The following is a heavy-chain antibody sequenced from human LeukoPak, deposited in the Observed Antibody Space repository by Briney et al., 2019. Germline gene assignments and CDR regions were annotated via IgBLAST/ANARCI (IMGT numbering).Heavy chain of an antibody. Sequence: PGGSLRLSCAASGFTFSRYWMSWVRQAPGKGLEWVANIKQDGSEKYYVDSVKGRFTISSDNAKNSLYLQMNSLRAEDTAVYYCARVGNYYDSSGYYLSFDYWGQGTLVTVSS. CDR2: IKQDGSEK. D-gene: IGHD3-22*01. CDR1: GFTFSRYW. J-gene: IGHJ4*02. V-gene: IGHV3-7*03. CDR3: ARVGNYYDSSGYYLSFDY.